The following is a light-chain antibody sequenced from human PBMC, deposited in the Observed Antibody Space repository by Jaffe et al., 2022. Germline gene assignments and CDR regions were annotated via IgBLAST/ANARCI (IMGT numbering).Light chain of an antibody. CDR2: GVY. CDR3: QQYGSLPLT. V-gene: IGKV3-20*01. Sequence: EIVLTQSPGTLSLSPGERASVSCRASQSVYSNYLAWYQHRSGQAPRLLIYGVYSRPAGVPDRFSGSGFGTNFTLTISRLEPEDFALYYCQQYGSLPLTFGGGTKVELK. CDR1: QSVYSNY. J-gene: IGKJ4*01.